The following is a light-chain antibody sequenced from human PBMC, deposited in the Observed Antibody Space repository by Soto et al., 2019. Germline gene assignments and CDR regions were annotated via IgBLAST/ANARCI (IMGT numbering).Light chain of an antibody. Sequence: QSALTQPASVSGSPGQSITISCTGTSSDVGGYNYVSWYQQHPGKAPKLMIYEVSNRPSGVSNRFSGSKSGNTASLTISGLQAEQEADYYCSSYTSSRGVFGTGTKVTVL. CDR2: EVS. J-gene: IGLJ1*01. CDR3: SSYTSSRGV. V-gene: IGLV2-14*01. CDR1: SSDVGGYNY.